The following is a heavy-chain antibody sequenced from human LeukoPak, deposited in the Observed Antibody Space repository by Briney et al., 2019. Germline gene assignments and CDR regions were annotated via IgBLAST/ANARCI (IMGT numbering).Heavy chain of an antibody. CDR2: ISGGGDAT. CDR1: DFSFITYA. CDR3: AKDYQSGYASGYDAFGI. D-gene: IGHD6-19*01. J-gene: IGHJ3*02. Sequence: GGSLRLSCAASDFSFITYAMGWVRQAPGKGLEWVSTISGGGDATYYADSVKGRFTISRDNSKNTLYLQMNSLRGEDTAVYYCAKDYQSGYASGYDAFGIWGQGTMVIVSS. V-gene: IGHV3-23*01.